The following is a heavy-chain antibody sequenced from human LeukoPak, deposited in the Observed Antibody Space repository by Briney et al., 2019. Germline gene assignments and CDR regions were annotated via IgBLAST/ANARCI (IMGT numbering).Heavy chain of an antibody. CDR2: INPSGGST. J-gene: IGHJ4*02. CDR3: TLVVPAEGGFDY. V-gene: IGHV1-46*03. Sequence: ASVKVSCKASGYTFTSYYMHWVRQAPGQGLEWMGIINPSGGSTSYAQKFQGRVTMTRDTSTSTVYMELSSLRSEDTAVYYCTLVVPAEGGFDYWGQGTLVTVSS. D-gene: IGHD2-2*01. CDR1: GYTFTSYY.